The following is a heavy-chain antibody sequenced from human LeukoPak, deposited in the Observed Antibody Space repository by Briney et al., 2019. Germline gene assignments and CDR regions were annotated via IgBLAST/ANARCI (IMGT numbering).Heavy chain of an antibody. J-gene: IGHJ4*02. Sequence: PGGSLRLSCAASGFTFSNAWMSWVRQAPGKGLEWVGRIKSETDGGTTDYAAPVKGRFTISRDDSKNTLYLQMNSLKTEDTAVYYCTTDRPITMIVVVTSFDYWGQGTLVTVSS. CDR3: TTDRPITMIVVVTSFDY. CDR1: GFTFSNAW. CDR2: IKSETDGGTT. V-gene: IGHV3-15*01. D-gene: IGHD3-22*01.